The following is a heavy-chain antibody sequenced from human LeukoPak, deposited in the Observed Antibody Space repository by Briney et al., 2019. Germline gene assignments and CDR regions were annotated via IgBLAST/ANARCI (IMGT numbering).Heavy chain of an antibody. CDR1: GYSFTGYD. CDR3: ARGFLYCSGGSCYSRVYFDY. CDR2: IIPIFGTA. D-gene: IGHD2-15*01. J-gene: IGHJ4*02. V-gene: IGHV1-69*06. Sequence: GASVKVSCKASGYSFTGYDISWVRQAPGQGLEWMGGIIPIFGTANYAQKFQGRVTITADKSTSTAYMELSSLRSEDTAVYYCARGFLYCSGGSCYSRVYFDYWGQGTLVTVSS.